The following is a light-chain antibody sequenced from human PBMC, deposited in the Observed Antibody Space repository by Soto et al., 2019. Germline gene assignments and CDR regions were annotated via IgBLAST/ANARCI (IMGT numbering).Light chain of an antibody. CDR1: QSVSSN. Sequence: EIVLTQSPATLSLSPRERATLSCRASQSVSSNLAWYQQKPGQAPRLLIYGASSRATGVPDRFSGSGSGTDFTLTISRLEPEDFAVYYCQQYGSSPFTFGGGTKVDIK. CDR2: GAS. V-gene: IGKV3-20*01. CDR3: QQYGSSPFT. J-gene: IGKJ4*01.